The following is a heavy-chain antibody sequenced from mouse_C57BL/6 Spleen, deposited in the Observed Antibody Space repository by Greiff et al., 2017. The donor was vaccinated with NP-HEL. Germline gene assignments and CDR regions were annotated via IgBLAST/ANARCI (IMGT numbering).Heavy chain of an antibody. CDR1: GYAFSSSW. V-gene: IGHV1-82*01. CDR2: IYPGDGDT. CDR3: AMLPRDY. Sequence: VQLQQSGPELVKPGASVKISCKASGYAFSSSWMNWVKQRPGKGLEWIGRIYPGDGDTNYNGKFKGKATLTADKSSSTAYMQLSSLTSEDSAVYFCAMLPRDYWGQGTSVTVSS. J-gene: IGHJ4*01.